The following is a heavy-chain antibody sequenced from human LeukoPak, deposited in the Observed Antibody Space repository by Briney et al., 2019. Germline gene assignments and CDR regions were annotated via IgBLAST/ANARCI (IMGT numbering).Heavy chain of an antibody. CDR2: INTNTGNP. Sequence: ASVKVSCKASGYTFTSYAMNWVRQAPGQGLEWMGWINTNTGNPTYAQGFTGWFVFSLDTSVSTAYLQISSLKAVDTAVYYCASSGYDSEYYFDYWGQGTLVTVSS. CDR3: ASSGYDSEYYFDY. D-gene: IGHD5-12*01. J-gene: IGHJ4*02. CDR1: GYTFTSYA. V-gene: IGHV7-4-1*02.